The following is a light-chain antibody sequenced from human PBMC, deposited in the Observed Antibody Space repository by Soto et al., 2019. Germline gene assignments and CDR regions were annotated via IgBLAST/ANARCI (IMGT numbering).Light chain of an antibody. V-gene: IGKV3D-20*02. CDR1: QSVDRNY. CDR3: QQRCIWPLT. J-gene: IGKJ4*01. Sequence: EVELTQSPGPLSLSPGERATLSCRASQSVDRNYLSWFQHKRGQPPRVLVFATSSRAAGTPVRFSGSGSGTNVTLTITRVEPEDFAVYHCQQRCIWPLTFGGGTRVE. CDR2: ATS.